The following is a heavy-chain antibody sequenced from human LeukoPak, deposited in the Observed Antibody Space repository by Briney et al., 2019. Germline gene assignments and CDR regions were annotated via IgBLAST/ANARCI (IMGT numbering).Heavy chain of an antibody. D-gene: IGHD3-10*01. J-gene: IGHJ6*02. V-gene: IGHV1-24*01. CDR3: ATGLTMVRGRLTRYYYYYYGMDV. Sequence: ASVKVSCKVSGYTLTELSMHWVRQAPGKGRGWMGGFDPEDGETIYAQKFQGRVTMTEDTSTDTAYMELSSLRSEDTAVYYCATGLTMVRGRLTRYYYYYYGMDVWGQGTTVTVSS. CDR1: GYTLTELS. CDR2: FDPEDGET.